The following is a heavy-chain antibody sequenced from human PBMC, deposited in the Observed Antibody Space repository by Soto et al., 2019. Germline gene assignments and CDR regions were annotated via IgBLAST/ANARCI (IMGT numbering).Heavy chain of an antibody. D-gene: IGHD6-25*01. CDR3: AKLDSGDFDY. Sequence: GSLRLSCQASVFTFSSYAMSWVRQPPGKGLEWVSAISGSGGSTYYADSVKGRFTISRDNSKNTLYLQMNSLRAEDTAVYYCAKLDSGDFDYWGQGTLVTVSS. V-gene: IGHV3-23*01. J-gene: IGHJ4*02. CDR1: VFTFSSYA. CDR2: ISGSGGST.